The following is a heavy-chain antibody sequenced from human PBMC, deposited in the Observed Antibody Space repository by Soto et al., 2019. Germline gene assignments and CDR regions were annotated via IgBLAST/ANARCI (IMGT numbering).Heavy chain of an antibody. V-gene: IGHV4-30-4*01. J-gene: IGHJ5*02. Sequence: QVQLQESGPGLVKPSQTLSLTCTVSGGSISSGDYYWSWIRQPPGKGLEWIGYIYYSGSTYYNPSLTSRVTISVDTSKNQFSLKLSSVTAADTAVYYCAGCRDFWSGYCNWFDPWGQGTLVTVSS. CDR3: AGCRDFWSGYCNWFDP. CDR1: GGSISSGDYY. CDR2: IYYSGST. D-gene: IGHD3-3*01.